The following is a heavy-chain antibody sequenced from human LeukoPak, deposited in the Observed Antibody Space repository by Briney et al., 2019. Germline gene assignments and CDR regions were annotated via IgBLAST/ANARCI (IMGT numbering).Heavy chain of an antibody. CDR2: FDPEDGET. Sequence: ASVKVSCKVSGYTLTELSMHWVRQAPGKGLEWMGGFDPEDGETIYAQKFQGRVTMTEDTSTDTAYMELSSVTAADTAVYYCARGRRDIVVVPAGYKKYNWFDPWGQGTLVTVSS. J-gene: IGHJ5*02. D-gene: IGHD2-2*01. V-gene: IGHV1-24*01. CDR1: GYTLTELS. CDR3: ARGRRDIVVVPAGYKKYNWFDP.